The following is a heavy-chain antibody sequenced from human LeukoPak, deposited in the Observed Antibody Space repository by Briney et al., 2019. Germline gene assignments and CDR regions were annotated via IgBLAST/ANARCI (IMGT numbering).Heavy chain of an antibody. CDR1: GGSISSYY. CDR3: ARAGSGSYYPYDAFDI. D-gene: IGHD1-26*01. V-gene: IGHV4-59*01. J-gene: IGHJ3*02. Sequence: PETLSLTCTVSGGSISSYYWSWIRQPPGKGLEWIGYIYYSGSTNYNPSLKSRVTISVDTSKNQFSLKLSSVTAADTAVYYCARAGSGSYYPYDAFDIWGQGTMVTVSS. CDR2: IYYSGST.